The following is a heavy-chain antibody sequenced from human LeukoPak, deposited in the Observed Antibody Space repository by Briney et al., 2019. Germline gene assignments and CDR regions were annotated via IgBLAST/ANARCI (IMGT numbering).Heavy chain of an antibody. CDR2: INPSGGST. CDR3: AREKLKNDAFDI. CDR1: GYTFTTYF. J-gene: IGHJ3*02. Sequence: ASVKVSCKASGYTFTTYFMHWVRQAPGQGLEWMGIINPSGGSTSYAQKFQGRVTMTRDTSTSTVYMELSSLRSEDTAVYYCAREKLKNDAFDIWGQGTMVAVSS. V-gene: IGHV1-46*01.